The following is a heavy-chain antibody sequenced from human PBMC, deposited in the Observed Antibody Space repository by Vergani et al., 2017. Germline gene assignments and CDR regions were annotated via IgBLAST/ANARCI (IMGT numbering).Heavy chain of an antibody. CDR1: GFTFGAYY. Sequence: EVHLEESGGGLVQPGGSLRLSCAASGFTFGAYYMAWIPLAPGKGLDWVASIKRDGTETFYVDSVKGRFTISRDNAKTTLYLQMNSLRDEDRGVYYCARISGGSAPYLHYWGQGTLVTVAS. J-gene: IGHJ1*01. D-gene: IGHD2-15*01. CDR2: IKRDGTET. V-gene: IGHV3-7*01. CDR3: ARISGGSAPYLHY.